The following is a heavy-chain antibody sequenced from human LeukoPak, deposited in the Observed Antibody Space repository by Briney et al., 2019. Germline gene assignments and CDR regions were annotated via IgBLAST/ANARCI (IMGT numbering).Heavy chain of an antibody. D-gene: IGHD3-22*01. CDR2: IKGDRSAK. Sequence: GGSLRLSCAASGFTFSSYWMAWVRQAPGKGLEWVSKIKGDRSAKRQADSVKGRFTISRDNAQNSLYLQMNSLRAEDTAVYYCARDQYYDSSGYLGYWGERTLVTVSS. CDR3: ARDQYYDSSGYLGY. J-gene: IGHJ4*02. CDR1: GFTFSSYW. V-gene: IGHV3-7*03.